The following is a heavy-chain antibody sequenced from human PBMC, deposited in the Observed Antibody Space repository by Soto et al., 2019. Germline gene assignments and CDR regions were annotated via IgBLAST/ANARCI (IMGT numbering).Heavy chain of an antibody. CDR1: GGSFSGYY. D-gene: IGHD5-18*01. V-gene: IGHV4-34*01. CDR2: INHSGST. CDR3: ARSVRGYSYGYDYYYYYGMDV. J-gene: IGHJ6*02. Sequence: SETLSLTCAVYGGSFSGYYWSWIRQPPGKGLEWIGEINHSGSTNYNPSLKSRVTISVDTSKNQFSLKLSSVTAADTAVYYCARSVRGYSYGYDYYYYYGMDVWGQGTTVTVSS.